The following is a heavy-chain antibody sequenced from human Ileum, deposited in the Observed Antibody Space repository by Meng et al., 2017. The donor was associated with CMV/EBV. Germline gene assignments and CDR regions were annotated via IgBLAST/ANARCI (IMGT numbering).Heavy chain of an antibody. CDR3: ARGNYGFDY. V-gene: IGHV3-11*01. CDR2: FTGSGDNI. Sequence: QVQLVESGGDLVKPGGSLRLACAASGFPFGAYYMTWVRQAPGKGLEWGSYFTGSGDNIYYAESVKGRFTISRDNAKSSLYLEINSLRAEDTAVYYCARGNYGFDYWGQGTLVTVSS. CDR1: GFPFGAYY. J-gene: IGHJ4*02. D-gene: IGHD4-17*01.